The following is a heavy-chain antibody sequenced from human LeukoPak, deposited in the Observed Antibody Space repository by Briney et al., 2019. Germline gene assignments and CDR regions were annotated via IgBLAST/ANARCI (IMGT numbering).Heavy chain of an antibody. D-gene: IGHD5-24*01. CDR2: ISYDGSNK. CDR1: GFTFSSYA. J-gene: IGHJ4*02. CDR3: AKDWGAIEMATESSDY. V-gene: IGHV3-30-3*01. Sequence: GGSLRLSRAASGFTFSSYAMHWVRQAPGKGLEWVAVISYDGSNKYYADSVKGRFTISRDNSKNTLYLQMNSLRAEDTAVYYCAKDWGAIEMATESSDYWGQGTLVTVSS.